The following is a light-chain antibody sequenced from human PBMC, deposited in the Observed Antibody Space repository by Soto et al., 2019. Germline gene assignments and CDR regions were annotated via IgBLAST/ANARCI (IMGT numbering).Light chain of an antibody. Sequence: QSALTQPASLSGSPGQSITISCTGTSSDIGAYDYVSWYQHLPGKAPKLLIFDVTHRPSGVSDRFSGSKSGNTASLTISGVRPEDEADYYCCSYTDIALDVVFGGGTQLTVL. V-gene: IGLV2-14*01. CDR3: CSYTDIALDVV. CDR2: DVT. CDR1: SSDIGAYDY. J-gene: IGLJ2*01.